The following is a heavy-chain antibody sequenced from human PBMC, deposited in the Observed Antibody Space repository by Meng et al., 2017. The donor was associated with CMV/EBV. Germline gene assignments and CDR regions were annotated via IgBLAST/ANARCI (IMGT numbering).Heavy chain of an antibody. CDR3: ARAMGVSSTSCYAY. CDR2: INHSGST. D-gene: IGHD2-2*01. V-gene: IGHV4-34*01. J-gene: IGHJ4*02. Sequence: SETLSLTCAVYGGSFSGYYWSWIRQPPGKGLEWIGEINHSGSTNYNPSLKSRVTISVDTSKNQFSLKLSSVTAADTAVYYCARAMGVSSTSCYAYWGQGTLVTVS. CDR1: GGSFSGYY.